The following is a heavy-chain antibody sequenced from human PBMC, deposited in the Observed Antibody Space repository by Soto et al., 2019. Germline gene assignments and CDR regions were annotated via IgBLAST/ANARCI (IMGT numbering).Heavy chain of an antibody. CDR1: GFTVSSNY. CDR3: ARVGSVAGPPRPYYYYYGMDV. CDR2: IYSGGST. V-gene: IGHV3-53*01. J-gene: IGHJ6*02. Sequence: GGSLRLSCAASGFTVSSNYMSWVRQAPGKGLEWVSVIYSGGSTYYADSVKGRFTISRDNSKNTLYLHMNSLRTEDTAVYYCARVGSVAGPPRPYYYYYGMDVWGQGTTVTVSS. D-gene: IGHD6-19*01.